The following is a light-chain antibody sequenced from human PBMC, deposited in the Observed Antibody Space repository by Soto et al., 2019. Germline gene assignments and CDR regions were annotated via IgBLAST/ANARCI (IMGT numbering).Light chain of an antibody. CDR2: EVS. Sequence: QSALTQPASVSGSPGQSITISCTGTSSDAGGYNYVSWYQQHPGKAPKLMIYEVSNRPSGVSNRFSGSKSGNTASLTISGLQAEDEADYYCSSYTSSSTQVFGGGTKLTAL. CDR3: SSYTSSSTQV. J-gene: IGLJ3*02. CDR1: SSDAGGYNY. V-gene: IGLV2-14*01.